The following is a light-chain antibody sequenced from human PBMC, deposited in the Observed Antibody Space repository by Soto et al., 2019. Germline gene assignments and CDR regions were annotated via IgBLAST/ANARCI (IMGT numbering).Light chain of an antibody. Sequence: EIVLTQSPGTLSLSPGERATLSCRASQSVRSDYLAWYQQKPGQAPRLHIYGASTRATGIPDRFTGSGSGTDFTLTISRLEPEDFAVYYCQQYGSSFVTFGQGTKVDIK. CDR2: GAS. V-gene: IGKV3-20*01. J-gene: IGKJ1*01. CDR1: QSVRSDY. CDR3: QQYGSSFVT.